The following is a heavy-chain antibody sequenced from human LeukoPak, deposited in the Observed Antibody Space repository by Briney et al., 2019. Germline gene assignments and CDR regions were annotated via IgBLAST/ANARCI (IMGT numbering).Heavy chain of an antibody. J-gene: IGHJ4*02. V-gene: IGHV3-21*04. D-gene: IGHD5-18*01. Sequence: KAGGSLRLSCAASGFTFSSYSMNWVRQAPGKGLEWVSSISSSSSYIYYADSVKGRFTISRDNAKNSLYLQMNSLRAEDTALYYCASHVDTAMVPYYFDYWGQGTLVTVSS. CDR3: ASHVDTAMVPYYFDY. CDR1: GFTFSSYS. CDR2: ISSSSSYI.